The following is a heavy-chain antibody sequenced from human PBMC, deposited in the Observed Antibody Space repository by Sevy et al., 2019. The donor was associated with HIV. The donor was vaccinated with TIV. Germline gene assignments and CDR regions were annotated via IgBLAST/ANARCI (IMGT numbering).Heavy chain of an antibody. CDR3: AKGPMVRGVKGAFDI. CDR1: GFTFDDYA. D-gene: IGHD3-10*01. J-gene: IGHJ3*02. Sequence: GGSLRLSCAASGFTFDDYAMHWVRQAPGKGLEWVSLISWDGGSTYYADSVKGRFTISRDNSKNSLYLQMNSLRAEDTALYYCAKGPMVRGVKGAFDIWGQGTMVTVSS. V-gene: IGHV3-43D*04. CDR2: ISWDGGST.